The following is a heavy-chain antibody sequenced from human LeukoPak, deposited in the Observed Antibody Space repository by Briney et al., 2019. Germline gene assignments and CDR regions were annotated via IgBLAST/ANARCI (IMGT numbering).Heavy chain of an antibody. CDR2: IYPGDSDT. CDR3: ARQGTIVAGTLGTTFDY. Sequence: GESLKISCKASGYSFTNYWIGWGRQMPGKVLEWMGIIYPGDSDTKYSPSFQGQVTISTDKSINTAYLQWSSLRASDTAMYYCARQGTIVAGTLGTTFDYWGQGTLLTVSS. D-gene: IGHD5-12*01. J-gene: IGHJ4*02. CDR1: GYSFTNYW. V-gene: IGHV5-51*01.